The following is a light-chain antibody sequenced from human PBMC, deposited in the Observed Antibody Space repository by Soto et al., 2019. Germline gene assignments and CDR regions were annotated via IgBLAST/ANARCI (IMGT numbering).Light chain of an antibody. Sequence: QSVLTQPASVSGSPGQSIAISCTGTSSDVGGYNYVSWYQHHPGKAPKLMIYDVSNRPSGVSNRFSGSKSGNTASLTISGLQAEDEADYYCSSYTSSSTYVFGTGTTVTVL. V-gene: IGLV2-14*03. CDR1: SSDVGGYNY. CDR2: DVS. J-gene: IGLJ1*01. CDR3: SSYTSSSTYV.